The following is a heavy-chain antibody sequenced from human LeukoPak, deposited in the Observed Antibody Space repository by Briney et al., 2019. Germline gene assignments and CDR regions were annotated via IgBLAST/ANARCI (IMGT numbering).Heavy chain of an antibody. CDR3: ARGPIVVVPAAYWFDP. V-gene: IGHV1-8*03. CDR1: GYTFTRYD. CDR2: MNPNSGNT. Sequence: ASVKVSCKASGYTFTRYDINWVRQATGQGLEWMGWMNPNSGNTGYAQKFQGRVTITRNTSISTAYMELSSLRSEDTAVYYCARGPIVVVPAAYWFDPWGQGTLVTVSS. D-gene: IGHD2-2*01. J-gene: IGHJ5*02.